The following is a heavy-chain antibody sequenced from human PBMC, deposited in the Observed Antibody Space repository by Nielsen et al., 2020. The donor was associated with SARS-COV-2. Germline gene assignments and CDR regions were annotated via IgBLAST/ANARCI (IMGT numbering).Heavy chain of an antibody. J-gene: IGHJ5*02. Sequence: WIRQPPGKGLEWIGSIYYSGSTYYNPSLKSRVTISVDTAKNQFSLKLSSVTAADTAVYYCARGESIISPPSVMFDPWGQGTLVTVS. V-gene: IGHV4-39*01. D-gene: IGHD2-21*01. CDR2: IYYSGST. CDR3: ARGESIISPPSVMFDP.